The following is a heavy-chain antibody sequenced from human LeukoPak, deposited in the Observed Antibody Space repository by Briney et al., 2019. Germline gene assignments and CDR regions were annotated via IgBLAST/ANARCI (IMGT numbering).Heavy chain of an antibody. J-gene: IGHJ5*02. Sequence: SETLSLTCSVAGGSVSSTGQYWGWIRQPPGEGLEWIGDISPSGSTYQNPSLKSRVTIFVDTSKNQFSLRLSSVTAADTAVYYCGRRSGRLIHWFVPWGQGTLVSVSS. V-gene: IGHV4-39*01. CDR1: GGSVSSTGQY. D-gene: IGHD1-26*01. CDR3: GRRSGRLIHWFVP. CDR2: ISPSGST.